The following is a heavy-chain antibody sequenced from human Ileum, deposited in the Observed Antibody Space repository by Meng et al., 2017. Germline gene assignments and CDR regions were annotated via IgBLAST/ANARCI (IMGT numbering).Heavy chain of an antibody. Sequence: QVQLQQWGAGLLKPSETLSRTCAVYGGSFSGYYWTWIRQPPGKGLEWIGEIHHSGTTNYNPSLKSRVTMSIHTSKIQFSLELSSVTAADAAVYYCARYGGSGSYWHFDPWGRGTLVTVSS. CDR1: GGSFSGYY. CDR2: IHHSGTT. CDR3: ARYGGSGSYWHFDP. V-gene: IGHV4-34*01. D-gene: IGHD3-10*01. J-gene: IGHJ2*01.